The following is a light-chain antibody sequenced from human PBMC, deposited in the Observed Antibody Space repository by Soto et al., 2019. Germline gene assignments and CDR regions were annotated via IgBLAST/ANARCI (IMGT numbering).Light chain of an antibody. J-gene: IGLJ3*02. CDR3: SSYTSSATWV. V-gene: IGLV2-14*01. Sequence: QSALTQPASVSGSPGQSITISCTGTSSDIGAYNYVSWYQQHPGRAPKLMIYEVTNRPSGVSYRFSGSKSGYTASLTISGLQAEDEADYYCSSYTSSATWVFGGGTKVTVL. CDR1: SSDIGAYNY. CDR2: EVT.